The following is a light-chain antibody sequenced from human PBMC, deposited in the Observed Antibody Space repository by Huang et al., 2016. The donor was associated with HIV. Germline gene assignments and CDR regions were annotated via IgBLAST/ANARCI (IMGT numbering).Light chain of an antibody. CDR3: QQYNNWPRT. CDR1: QSVGNN. CDR2: GAS. J-gene: IGKJ2*01. V-gene: IGKV3-15*01. Sequence: ERVMTQSPATLAASPGDRATLSCRASQSVGNNLAWYRQKPGQAPRLLIHGASTRATDIPARFSASGSGVEFTRTISSLQSEDFGIYYCQQYNNWPRTFGQGTKLEIK.